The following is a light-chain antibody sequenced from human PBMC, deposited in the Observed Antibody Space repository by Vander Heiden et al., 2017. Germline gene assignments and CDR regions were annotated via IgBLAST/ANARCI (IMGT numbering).Light chain of an antibody. CDR2: KDS. CDR3: QSADSSGADVV. Sequence: SYELTQPPSVSVSPGQTARITCSGDALPKQYAFWYQQKPGQAPVLVRYKDSERSSGIPDRFSGSSSGTTVTLTISGVQAEDEADYYCQSADSSGADVVFGGGTKLTGL. J-gene: IGLJ2*01. CDR1: ALPKQY. V-gene: IGLV3-25*03.